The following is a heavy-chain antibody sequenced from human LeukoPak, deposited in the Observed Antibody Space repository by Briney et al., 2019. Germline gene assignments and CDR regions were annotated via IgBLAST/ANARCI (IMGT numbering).Heavy chain of an antibody. CDR2: ISSSSSYI. D-gene: IGHD3-9*01. CDR1: VFTFSSDS. CDR3: ARQDYDILTGYHMSGDYYGMDV. J-gene: IGHJ6*02. V-gene: IGHV3-21*01. Sequence: PRGSLRLSCAATVFTFSSDSLNWVRNAQRKGLEWVSSISSSSSYIYYADSVKGRFTISRDNAKNSLYLQMNSLRAEDTAVYYCARQDYDILTGYHMSGDYYGMDVWGQGTTVTVSS.